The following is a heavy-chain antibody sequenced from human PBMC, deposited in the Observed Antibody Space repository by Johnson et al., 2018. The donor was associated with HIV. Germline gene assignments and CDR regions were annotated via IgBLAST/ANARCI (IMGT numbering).Heavy chain of an antibody. Sequence: VQLVESGGGLVQPGGSLRLSCAASGFTFSSYDMHWVRQATGKGLEWVSGINWNGGSTGYADSVKGRFTISRDNAKNSLYLQMNSLRAEDTALYYCAREMGIAAAGTLDAFDIWGQGTMVTVSS. CDR1: GFTFSSYD. V-gene: IGHV3-20*04. J-gene: IGHJ3*02. CDR3: AREMGIAAAGTLDAFDI. D-gene: IGHD6-13*01. CDR2: INWNGGST.